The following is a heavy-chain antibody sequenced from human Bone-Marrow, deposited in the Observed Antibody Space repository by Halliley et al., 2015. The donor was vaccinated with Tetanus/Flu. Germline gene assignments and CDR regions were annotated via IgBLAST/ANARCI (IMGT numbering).Heavy chain of an antibody. D-gene: IGHD6-19*01. J-gene: IGHJ4*02. V-gene: IGHV3-23*01. CDR3: AKERTPRFSKGWELDF. Sequence: SGASPYYADSVRGRFTISRDNSKTTLYLQMNSLRAEDTAVYYCAKERTPRFSKGWELDFWGQGTLVTVSS. CDR2: SGASP.